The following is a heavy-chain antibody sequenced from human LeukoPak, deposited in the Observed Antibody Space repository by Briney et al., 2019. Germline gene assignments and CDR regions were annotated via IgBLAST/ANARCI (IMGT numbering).Heavy chain of an antibody. D-gene: IGHD3-10*01. Sequence: PGGSLRLSCVASGFTFDDYGMSWVRQAPGKGLEWVSGINWNGGSTGYADSVKGRFTISRDNAKNSLYLQMNSLRAEDTALYHCARVIMRGRREYAFDIWGQGTMVTVSS. J-gene: IGHJ3*02. CDR2: INWNGGST. CDR3: ARVIMRGRREYAFDI. CDR1: GFTFDDYG. V-gene: IGHV3-20*01.